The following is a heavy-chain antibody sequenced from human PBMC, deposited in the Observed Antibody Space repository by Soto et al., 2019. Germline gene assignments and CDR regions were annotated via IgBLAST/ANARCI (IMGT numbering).Heavy chain of an antibody. Sequence: LASSASGVTFSSSAVGGVRQDPGKGLEWVSAISSNAAITHYADSMRGRFTISRVNSENTIFLQMHSLRVEDSAVYFCVKASDGAWPYYFDSWGQGTLVTVSS. V-gene: IGHV3-23*01. J-gene: IGHJ4*02. CDR1: GVTFSSSA. CDR2: ISSNAAIT. CDR3: VKASDGAWPYYFDS. D-gene: IGHD5-12*01.